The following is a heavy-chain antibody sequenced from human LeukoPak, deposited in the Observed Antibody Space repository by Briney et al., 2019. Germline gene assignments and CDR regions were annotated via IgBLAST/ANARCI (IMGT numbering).Heavy chain of an antibody. V-gene: IGHV3-66*01. Sequence: GGSLRLSCVVSGLTVSNNYMTWVRQAPGKGLEWVSLIFSGGGTYYADSVKGRFTISRDSSKNTLYLQMNSLRAEDTALYYCARDPGAAAGDLWSWGQGTLVTVSS. CDR1: GLTVSNNY. D-gene: IGHD6-25*01. J-gene: IGHJ5*02. CDR2: IFSGGGT. CDR3: ARDPGAAAGDLWS.